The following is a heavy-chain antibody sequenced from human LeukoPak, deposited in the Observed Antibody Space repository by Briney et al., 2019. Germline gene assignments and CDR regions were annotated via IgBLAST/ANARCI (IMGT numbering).Heavy chain of an antibody. J-gene: IGHJ4*02. CDR2: TSSDLNVK. Sequence: GGSLRLSCAASGFTFRNYVINWVRQAPGKGLEWVAVTSSDLNVKLYADSVKGRFTISRDNSRSTLYLQMNSLRPEDTAIYYCAREGYYGSGSPPSLYFDYWGQGTLVTVSS. V-gene: IGHV3-30-3*01. D-gene: IGHD3-10*01. CDR1: GFTFRNYV. CDR3: AREGYYGSGSPPSLYFDY.